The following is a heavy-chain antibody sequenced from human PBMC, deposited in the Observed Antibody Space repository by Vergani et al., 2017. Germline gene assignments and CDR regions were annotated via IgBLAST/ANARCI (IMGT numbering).Heavy chain of an antibody. CDR1: GFTFSSYA. V-gene: IGHV3-23*04. D-gene: IGHD6-13*01. Sequence: VQLVESGGGVVQPGRSLRLSCAASGFTFSSYAMSWVRQAPGKGLEWVSAISGSGGSTYYADSVKGRFTISRDNSKNTLYLQMNSLRAEDTAVYYCAKSQRQSSSSWSTLFDYYYYGMDVWGQGTTVTVSS. J-gene: IGHJ6*02. CDR2: ISGSGGST. CDR3: AKSQRQSSSSWSTLFDYYYYGMDV.